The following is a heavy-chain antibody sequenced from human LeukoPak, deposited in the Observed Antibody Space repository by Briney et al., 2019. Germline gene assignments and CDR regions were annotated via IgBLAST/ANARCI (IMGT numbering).Heavy chain of an antibody. CDR2: ISAYNGNT. V-gene: IGHV1-18*01. J-gene: IGHJ4*02. CDR1: GYPFTNYG. Sequence: ASVKVSCKASGYPFTNYGISWMRQAPGQGLEWMGWISAYNGNTNYAQKFQGRVTMSTDTSTSTAYMELRSLRSDDTAVYYCARGGMVVVVIDLDYWGQGTLVTVSS. D-gene: IGHD3-22*01. CDR3: ARGGMVVVVIDLDY.